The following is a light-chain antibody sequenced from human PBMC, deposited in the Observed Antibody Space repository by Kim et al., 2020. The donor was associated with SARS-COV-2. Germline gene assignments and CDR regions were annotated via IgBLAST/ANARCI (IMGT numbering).Light chain of an antibody. CDR3: QQSYSMPYT. Sequence: DIQMTQSPSSLSASLGDRVTITCRASQSISSYLNWYHLKPGKAPKLLIYAASSLQSGVPARFSGSGSGTHFTLTISSLQPEDFATYYCQQSYSMPYTFGQGTKVDIK. CDR2: AAS. V-gene: IGKV1-39*01. J-gene: IGKJ2*01. CDR1: QSISSY.